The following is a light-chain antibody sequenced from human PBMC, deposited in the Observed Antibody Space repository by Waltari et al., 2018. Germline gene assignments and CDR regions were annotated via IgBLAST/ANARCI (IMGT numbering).Light chain of an antibody. J-gene: IGKJ2*01. CDR3: MQILQPART. CDR2: VGS. V-gene: IGKV2-28*01. CDR1: QSLLHSNGYNY. Sequence: DILMTQSPLSLPVTPGEPASIPCRSSQSLLHSNGYNYLDWYLQKPGQSPQVLIYVGSNRAAGVPDRFSGSGSGTDFTLNISRVEAEDVGVYYCMQILQPARTFGQGTRLEIK.